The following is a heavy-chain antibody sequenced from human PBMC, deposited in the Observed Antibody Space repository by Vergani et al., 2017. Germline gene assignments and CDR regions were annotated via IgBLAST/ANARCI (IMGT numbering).Heavy chain of an antibody. CDR3: ATVALRGIRFFDR. Sequence: DVQLVQSGAEVKRPGTTVKISCKVSGHTSSDFQIHWVQQGPGRGLEWMGLFDLEDGQSIQTDKFVGRVTMTADKSMDTAYMEITSLISDDTAVYYCATVALRGIRFFDRWGRGTPVTVSS. CDR2: FDLEDGQS. CDR1: GHTSSDFQ. J-gene: IGHJ2*01. D-gene: IGHD3-16*01. V-gene: IGHV1-69-2*01.